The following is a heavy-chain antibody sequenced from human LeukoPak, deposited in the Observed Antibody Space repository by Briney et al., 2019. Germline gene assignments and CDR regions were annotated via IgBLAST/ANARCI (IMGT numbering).Heavy chain of an antibody. CDR1: GYTFTVYY. J-gene: IGHJ4*02. Sequence: ASVKVSCKASGYTFTVYYMHWVRQAPGQGLERMGWINPNSGGTKYAQNFEGRVTMTRDTSITTAYMELSSLRSDDTATYYCARECSGTYCGEDWGQGTLVTVSS. D-gene: IGHD1-26*01. CDR2: INPNSGGT. CDR3: ARECSGTYCGED. V-gene: IGHV1-2*02.